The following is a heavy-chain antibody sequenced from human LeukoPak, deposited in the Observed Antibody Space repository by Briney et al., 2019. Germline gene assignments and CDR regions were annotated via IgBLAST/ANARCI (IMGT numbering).Heavy chain of an antibody. CDR2: INHSGST. CDR3: ARVIGSPYYYYYMDV. D-gene: IGHD3-10*01. Sequence: SETLSLTCAVYGGSFSGYYWSWIRQPPGKGLEWIGEINHSGSTNYNPSLKSRVTISVDTSKNQFSLKLSSVTAADTAVYYCARVIGSPYYYYYMDVWGKGTTVTVSS. V-gene: IGHV4-34*01. CDR1: GGSFSGYY. J-gene: IGHJ6*03.